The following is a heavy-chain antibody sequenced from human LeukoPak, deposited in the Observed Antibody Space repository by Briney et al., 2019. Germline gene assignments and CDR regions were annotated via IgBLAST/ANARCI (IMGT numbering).Heavy chain of an antibody. J-gene: IGHJ4*02. CDR1: GFTFSDFY. D-gene: IGHD3-10*01. Sequence: GGSLRLSCAASGFTFSDFYMGWIRQAPGKGLECVSYISSGGYNINYADSVKGRFTISRDDAQNSLILQMNSLTAEDTAVFYCARGSRYGSGSHFDFWGQRNLVTVSP. CDR3: ARGSRYGSGSHFDF. CDR2: ISSGGYNI. V-gene: IGHV3-11*01.